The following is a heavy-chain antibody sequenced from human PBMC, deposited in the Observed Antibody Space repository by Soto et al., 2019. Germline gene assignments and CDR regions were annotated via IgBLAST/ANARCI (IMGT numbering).Heavy chain of an antibody. CDR1: GGTFSSYA. CDR3: AREKAVAGDYYYGMDV. Sequence: SVKVSCKASGGTFSSYAISWVRQAPGQGLEWMGGIIPIFGTANYAQKFQGRVTITADKSPSTAYMELSSLRSEDTAVYYCAREKAVAGDYYYGMDVWGQGXTVTVSS. CDR2: IIPIFGTA. J-gene: IGHJ6*02. V-gene: IGHV1-69*06. D-gene: IGHD6-19*01.